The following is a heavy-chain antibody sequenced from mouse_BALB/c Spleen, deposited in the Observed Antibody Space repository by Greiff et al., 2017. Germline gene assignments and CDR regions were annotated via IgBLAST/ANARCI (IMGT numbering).Heavy chain of an antibody. J-gene: IGHJ4*01. CDR2: ISYSGST. CDR3: ARSGLSGAMDY. V-gene: IGHV3-2*02. D-gene: IGHD1-1*02. CDR1: GYSITSDYA. Sequence: EVKLMESGPGLVKPSQSLSLTCTVTGYSITSDYAWNWIRQFPGNKLEWMGYISYSGSTSYNPSLKSRISITRDTSKNQFFLQLNSVTTEDTATYYCARSGLSGAMDYWGQGTSVTVSS.